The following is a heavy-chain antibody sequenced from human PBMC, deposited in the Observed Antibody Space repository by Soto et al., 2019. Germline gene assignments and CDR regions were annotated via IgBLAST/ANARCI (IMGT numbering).Heavy chain of an antibody. CDR2: ISSSYI. CDR1: GFIFSDYS. J-gene: IGHJ6*02. V-gene: IGHV3-21*01. Sequence: EVQMVESGEGLVKPGGSLRLSCAASGFIFSDYSMNWVRQAPGKGLEWVSSISSSYIYYADSVKGRFTISRDNAENSLYLQMSSLRAEDTAVYYCARAEYYYGMDVWGQGTTVTVSS. CDR3: ARAEYYYGMDV.